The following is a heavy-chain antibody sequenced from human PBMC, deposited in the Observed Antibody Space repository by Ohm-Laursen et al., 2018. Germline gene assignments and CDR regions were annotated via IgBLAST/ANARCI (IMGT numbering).Heavy chain of an antibody. Sequence: SETLSLTCTVSGGSISSYYWSWIRQPPGKGLEWIGYIYYRGSTNYNPSLKSRVPISVDTSKNQFSLKLSSVTAADTAVYYCARDPRSSPYYYYGMDVWGQGTTVTVSS. CDR1: GGSISSYY. CDR3: ARDPRSSPYYYYGMDV. V-gene: IGHV4-59*12. J-gene: IGHJ6*02. CDR2: IYYRGST. D-gene: IGHD6-6*01.